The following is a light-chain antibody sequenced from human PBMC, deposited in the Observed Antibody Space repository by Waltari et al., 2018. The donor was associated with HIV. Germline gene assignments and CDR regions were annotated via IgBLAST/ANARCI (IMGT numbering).Light chain of an antibody. V-gene: IGKV1-NL1*01. CDR2: AAS. Sequence: DIQMTQSPYSLPASVGDRINITCRASKGISNSLAWYQQNPGKAPKLLLYAASRLESGVPSRFSGSGSGTDYTLTISSLQPEDFATYYCQQYYSTPPVTFGGGTKVEIK. CDR1: KGISNS. CDR3: QQYYSTPPVT. J-gene: IGKJ4*01.